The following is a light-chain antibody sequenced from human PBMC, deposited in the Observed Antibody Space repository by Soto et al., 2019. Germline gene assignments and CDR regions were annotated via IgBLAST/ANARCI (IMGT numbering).Light chain of an antibody. J-gene: IGLJ2*01. CDR2: DNS. V-gene: IGLV1-51*01. Sequence: QSGLTQPPSVSAASGQRVTISCSGSSSNLGNNYVAWYQQLPGTAPRLVIYDNSRRPSGIPDRFSGSKSGTSATLAITGLQTGDEADYYCGAWDISLNVILFGGGTKVTVL. CDR1: SSNLGNNY. CDR3: GAWDISLNVIL.